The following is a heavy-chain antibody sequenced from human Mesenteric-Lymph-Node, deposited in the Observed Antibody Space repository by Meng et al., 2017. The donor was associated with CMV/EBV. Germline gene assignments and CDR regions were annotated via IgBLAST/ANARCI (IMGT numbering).Heavy chain of an antibody. CDR2: INHSGST. Sequence: QWQLHRGGDGLLKPSETLSVTCAVYGGSFSGYYWNWIRQSPEKGLEWIGEINHSGSTTYNPSFTSRIIISVDTSTNQISLNMSSVTAADTAVYYCARGSSYDILTGYFDYWGQGALVTVSS. J-gene: IGHJ4*02. CDR1: GGSFSGYY. D-gene: IGHD3-9*01. V-gene: IGHV4-34*01. CDR3: ARGSSYDILTGYFDY.